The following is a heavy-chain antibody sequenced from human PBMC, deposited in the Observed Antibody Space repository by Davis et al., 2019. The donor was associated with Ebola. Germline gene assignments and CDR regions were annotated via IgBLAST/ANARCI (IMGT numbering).Heavy chain of an antibody. CDR3: ARFPALYYYYYGMDV. CDR1: GFTFSSYS. Sequence: GESLKISCAASGFTFSSYSMNWVRQAPGKGLEWVSYISSSSSTIYYADSVKGRFTISRDNAKNSLYLQMNSLRAEDTAVYYCARFPALYYYYYGMDVWGQGTTVTVSS. J-gene: IGHJ6*02. CDR2: ISSSSSTI. V-gene: IGHV3-48*04.